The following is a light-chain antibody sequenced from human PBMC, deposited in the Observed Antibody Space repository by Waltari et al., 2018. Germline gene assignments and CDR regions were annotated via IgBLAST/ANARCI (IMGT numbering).Light chain of an antibody. J-gene: IGLJ1*01. Sequence: QSALTQPASLSGSPGQSITISCTGTSSDVGYYNYVSWYQHYPGKAPKLIIYDVTNRPSGVSSRFSGSQSGNTASLTISGLQAEDETDYYCSSYTTSGLYVFGSGTQVTVL. CDR1: SSDVGYYNY. CDR3: SSYTTSGLYV. V-gene: IGLV2-14*03. CDR2: DVT.